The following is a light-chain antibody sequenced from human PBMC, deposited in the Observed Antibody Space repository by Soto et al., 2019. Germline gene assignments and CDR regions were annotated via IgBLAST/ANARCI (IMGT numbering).Light chain of an antibody. CDR1: QSVSSY. CDR3: QQYNDWPRT. Sequence: EIVLKQSPATLSLSPGEGATLSVRASQSVSSYLAWYQQKPGQAPRVLIHGASTRATGIPDRFSGSGSGTDFTLTISSLLSEDFAVYYCQQYNDWPRTFGQGTKVDI. J-gene: IGKJ1*01. CDR2: GAS. V-gene: IGKV3-15*01.